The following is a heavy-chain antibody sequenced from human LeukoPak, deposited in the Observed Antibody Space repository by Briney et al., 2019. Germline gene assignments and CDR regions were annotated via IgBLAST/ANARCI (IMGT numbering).Heavy chain of an antibody. D-gene: IGHD1-1*01. CDR2: ISSSGTTI. CDR1: GFTFSSYS. J-gene: IGHJ3*02. V-gene: IGHV3-48*04. CDR3: ARDMEPDAFDI. Sequence: GGSLRLSCAASGFTFSSYSMNWVRQAPGKGLEWVSYISSSGTTIYYADSVKGRFTISRDNAKNSLYLQMNSLRAEDTAVYYCARDMEPDAFDIWGQGTMVTVSS.